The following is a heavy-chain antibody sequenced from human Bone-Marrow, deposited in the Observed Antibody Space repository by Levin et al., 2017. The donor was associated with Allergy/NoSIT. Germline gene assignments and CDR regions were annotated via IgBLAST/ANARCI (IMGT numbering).Heavy chain of an antibody. D-gene: IGHD3-16*01. J-gene: IGHJ4*02. CDR2: MNPLSTNT. CDR1: GYTFSSFD. V-gene: IGHV1-8*01. CDR3: ARAFRGHLLSDN. Sequence: GESLKISCQTSGYTFSSFDIIWVRQATGQGLEWMGWMNPLSTNTGYSQKFRGRVTMTGDTSINTAYMELSSLSSEDTAIYYCARAFRGHLLSDNWGQGTLVTVSS.